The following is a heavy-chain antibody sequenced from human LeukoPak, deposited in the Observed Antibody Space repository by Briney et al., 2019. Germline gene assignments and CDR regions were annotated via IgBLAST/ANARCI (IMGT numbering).Heavy chain of an antibody. V-gene: IGHV3-23*01. J-gene: IGHJ3*02. CDR3: AKDAFSHNGVYDAFDI. CDR1: GFTFSSYA. CDR2: ISGSGGST. Sequence: GGSLRLSCAASGFTFSSYAMSWVRQAPGRGLEWVSSISGSGGSTQYADAVKGRFTIFRDNSKDTLYLQMNSLEAEDTAIYYCAKDAFSHNGVYDAFDIWGQGTMVTVSS. D-gene: IGHD3-3*01.